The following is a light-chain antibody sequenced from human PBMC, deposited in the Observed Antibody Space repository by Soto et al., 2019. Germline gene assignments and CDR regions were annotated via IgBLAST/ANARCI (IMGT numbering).Light chain of an antibody. CDR3: ASCAGRNIYV. J-gene: IGLJ1*01. V-gene: IGLV2-8*01. CDR2: EVT. Sequence: QSVLTQPPSASGFPGQSITISCTGTSSDVGAYDYVSWYQHLPGKAPKLMIYEVTKWPSGVPDRFSGSKSGNTASLTVSGLQAEDEADYYCASCAGRNIYVFGTGTKVTVL. CDR1: SSDVGAYDY.